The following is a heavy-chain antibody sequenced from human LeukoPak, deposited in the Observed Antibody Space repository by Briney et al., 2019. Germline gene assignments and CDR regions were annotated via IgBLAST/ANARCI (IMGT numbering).Heavy chain of an antibody. CDR3: ARRRREKYYFDY. CDR2: INHSGST. CDR1: GFTFSSYE. Sequence: GSLRLSCAASGFTFSSYEMNWVRQPPGKGLEWIGEINHSGSTNYNPSLKSRVTISVDTSKNQFSLKLSSVTAADTAVYYCARRRREKYYFDYWGQGTLVTVSS. V-gene: IGHV4-34*01. J-gene: IGHJ4*02.